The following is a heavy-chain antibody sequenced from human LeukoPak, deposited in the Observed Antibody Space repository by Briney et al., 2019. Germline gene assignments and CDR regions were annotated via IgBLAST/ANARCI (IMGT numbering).Heavy chain of an antibody. CDR2: ISSNGRYI. V-gene: IGHV3-21*01. Sequence: GGSLRLSCAASGFTFSGYHMNWVRQAPGKGLEGVSSISSNGRYIYYADSVKGRFTISRDNAKNSLYLQMDSLRVEDTAVYYCARDQEGDGYLKFDYGGHGTLVTVSS. J-gene: IGHJ4*01. D-gene: IGHD5-24*01. CDR1: GFTFSGYH. CDR3: ARDQEGDGYLKFDY.